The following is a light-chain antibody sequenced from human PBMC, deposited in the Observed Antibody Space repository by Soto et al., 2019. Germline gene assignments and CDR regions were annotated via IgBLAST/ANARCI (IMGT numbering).Light chain of an antibody. CDR2: GAS. CDR3: QQYNKWPLYT. V-gene: IGKV3-15*01. Sequence: EIVMTQSPANLSVSPGERATLSCRASQSVSSNLAWYQQKPGQGPRLLIYGASTRATSIPARFSGSGSETEFPLTINSLQSEDFAVYYCQQYNKWPLYTFGQGTKLELK. CDR1: QSVSSN. J-gene: IGKJ2*01.